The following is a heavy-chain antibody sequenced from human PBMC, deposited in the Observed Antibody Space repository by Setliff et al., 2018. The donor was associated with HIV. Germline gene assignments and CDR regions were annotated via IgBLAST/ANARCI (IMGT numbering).Heavy chain of an antibody. CDR3: ARGGGYCTNGLCYNRWFDP. CDR1: GYTFTDYY. Sequence: ASVKVSCKASGYTFTDYYIQWVRQAPGQGLEWMGWIIAESGDTNYAEKFLGRVTMTRKTSINTAYMELTRLKSHDTAVYYCARGGGYCTNGLCYNRWFDPWCQGTPVTVSS. D-gene: IGHD2-8*01. V-gene: IGHV1-2*02. J-gene: IGHJ5*02. CDR2: IIAESGDT.